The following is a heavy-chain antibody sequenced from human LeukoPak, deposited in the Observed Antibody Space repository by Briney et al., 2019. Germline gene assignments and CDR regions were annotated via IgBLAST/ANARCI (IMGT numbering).Heavy chain of an antibody. Sequence: GGTLRLSCAASGFTFRSFAMNWVRQAPGKGLECVSAITGSGGSTYYADSVKGRFTISRDNSKNTLYLQMNSLRAEDTAVYYCAKRDSSGWYYYYYYMDVWGKGTTVTVSS. CDR3: AKRDSSGWYYYYYYMDV. J-gene: IGHJ6*03. CDR2: ITGSGGST. D-gene: IGHD6-19*01. CDR1: GFTFRSFA. V-gene: IGHV3-23*01.